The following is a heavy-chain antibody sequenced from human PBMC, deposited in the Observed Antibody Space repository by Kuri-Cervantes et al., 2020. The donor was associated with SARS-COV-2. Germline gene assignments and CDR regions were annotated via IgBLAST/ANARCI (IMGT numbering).Heavy chain of an antibody. CDR2: IYTSGST. Sequence: SETLSLTCTVSGDSISGYYWSWIRQPAGKGLEWIGYIYTSGSTNYNPSLKSRVTITVDTSKNQFSLKLSSVTAADTAVYYCARVDYDILTGLLSGPRWFDPWGQGTLVTVSS. CDR1: GDSISGYY. CDR3: ARVDYDILTGLLSGPRWFDP. V-gene: IGHV4-4*09. D-gene: IGHD3-9*01. J-gene: IGHJ5*02.